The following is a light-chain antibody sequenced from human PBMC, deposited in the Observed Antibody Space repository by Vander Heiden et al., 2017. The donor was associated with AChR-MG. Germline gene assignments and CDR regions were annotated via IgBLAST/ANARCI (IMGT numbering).Light chain of an antibody. CDR1: SSNIGAGYD. CDR2: GNS. CDR3: QSYDSSLSGWV. J-gene: IGLJ3*02. Sequence: QSVLTPPPSGSGAPGQRVTISCTRSSSNIGAGYDVHWYQQLPGTAPKLLIYGNSNRPSGVPDRFSGSKSGTSASLAITGLQAEDEADYYCQSYDSSLSGWVFGGGTKLTVL. V-gene: IGLV1-40*01.